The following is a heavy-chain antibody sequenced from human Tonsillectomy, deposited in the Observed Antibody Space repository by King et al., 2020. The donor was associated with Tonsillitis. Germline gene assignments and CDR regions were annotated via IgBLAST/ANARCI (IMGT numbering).Heavy chain of an antibody. D-gene: IGHD3-10*01. J-gene: IGHJ4*02. CDR1: GFTFSSYT. CDR3: ARDRGCASFDY. Sequence: VQLVESGGGVVQPGRSLRLSCTASGFTFSSYTIHWVRQAPGKGLEWVAVISFDGSRKYYPDSVKGRFTLSRDNSRNTLNLQMNSLRPEDTAVYYCARDRGCASFDYWGQGTLVTVSS. V-gene: IGHV3-30-3*01. CDR2: ISFDGSRK.